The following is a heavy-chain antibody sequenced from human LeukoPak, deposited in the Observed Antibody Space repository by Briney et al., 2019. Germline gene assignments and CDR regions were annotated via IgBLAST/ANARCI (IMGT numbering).Heavy chain of an antibody. D-gene: IGHD6-19*01. CDR3: ARDHYSSGWADY. V-gene: IGHV3-48*03. CDR2: ISSSGSTI. CDR1: GFTFSRYQ. J-gene: IGHJ4*02. Sequence: PGGSLRLSCAASGFTFSRYQMNWVRQAPGKGLEWVSYISSSGSTIYYVDSVKGRFTISRDNAKNSLYLQMNSLRVEDTAVYYCARDHYSSGWADYWGQGTLVTVSS.